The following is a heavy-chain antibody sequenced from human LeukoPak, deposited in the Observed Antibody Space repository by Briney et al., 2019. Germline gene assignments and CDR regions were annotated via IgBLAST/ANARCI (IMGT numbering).Heavy chain of an antibody. CDR2: INPNSGGT. J-gene: IGHJ4*02. CDR1: RYTFTGYY. CDR3: SREKTAYDILTGYYPLDY. Sequence: GASVKVSCKASRYTFTGYYMHWVRQAPGQGLEWMGWINPNSGGTNYAQKFQGRVTMTRDTSISTAYMELSRLRSDDTAVYFCSREKTAYDILTGYYPLDYWGQGTLVTVSS. D-gene: IGHD3-9*01. V-gene: IGHV1-2*02.